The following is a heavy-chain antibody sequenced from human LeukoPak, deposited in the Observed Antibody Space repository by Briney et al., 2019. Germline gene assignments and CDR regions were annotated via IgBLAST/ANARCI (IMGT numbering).Heavy chain of an antibody. CDR1: GFTFSSYG. Sequence: TGGSLRLSCAASGFTFSSYGMSWVRQAPGKGLEWISYINSGATPIYYADSVKGRFTISRDNAKNSLYLQMNSLRAEDTAVYYCARDFSGWSLDPWGQGTLVTVSS. CDR3: ARDFSGWSLDP. J-gene: IGHJ5*02. V-gene: IGHV3-48*04. CDR2: INSGATPI. D-gene: IGHD6-19*01.